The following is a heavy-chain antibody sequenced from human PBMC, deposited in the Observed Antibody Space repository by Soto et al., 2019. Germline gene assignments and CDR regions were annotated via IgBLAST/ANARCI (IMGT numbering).Heavy chain of an antibody. V-gene: IGHV3-30*18. J-gene: IGHJ6*02. D-gene: IGHD5-18*01. CDR2: MSFDGSNK. Sequence: GGSLRLSCAASGFTFSNYDMHWVRQAPGKGLEWVAVMSFDGSNKYYAESVKGRFTISRDNFENTLYLQMNSLRAEDTAVYYCAKDLKARVSYYHYYGMDVWGQGTTVTVSS. CDR1: GFTFSNYD. CDR3: AKDLKARVSYYHYYGMDV.